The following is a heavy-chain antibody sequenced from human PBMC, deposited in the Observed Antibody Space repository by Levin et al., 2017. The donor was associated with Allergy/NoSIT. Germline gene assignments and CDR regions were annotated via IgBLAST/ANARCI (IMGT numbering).Heavy chain of an antibody. CDR1: GFSFSSYG. V-gene: IGHV3-30*18. CDR3: VKDHGDLPSYFDH. J-gene: IGHJ4*02. D-gene: IGHD4-17*01. CDR2: ISKDGSNT. Sequence: GESLKISCAASGFSFSSYGMHWVRQVPGKGLECVTKISKDGSNTYYKDSVKGRFTISRDNSKNTLYLQINSLRPEDTAVYHCVKDHGDLPSYFDHWGQGTLVSVSS.